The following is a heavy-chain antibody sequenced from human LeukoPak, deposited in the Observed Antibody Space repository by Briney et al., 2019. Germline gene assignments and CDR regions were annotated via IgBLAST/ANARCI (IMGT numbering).Heavy chain of an antibody. V-gene: IGHV3-23*01. CDR3: AKAPSVPDYYDSSGYFYFDY. D-gene: IGHD3-22*01. J-gene: IGHJ4*02. CDR1: GFTFSSYA. Sequence: GGSLRLSCAASGFTFSSYAMSWVRQAPGKGLEWVSAISGSGGSTYYADSMKGRFTISRDNSKNTLYLQMNSLRAEDTAVYYCAKAPSVPDYYDSSGYFYFDYWGQGTLVTVSS. CDR2: ISGSGGST.